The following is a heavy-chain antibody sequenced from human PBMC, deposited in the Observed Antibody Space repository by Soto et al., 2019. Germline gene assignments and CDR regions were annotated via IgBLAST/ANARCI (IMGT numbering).Heavy chain of an antibody. J-gene: IGHJ4*02. CDR2: IIPIFGTA. CDR1: GGTFSSXA. Sequence: QVQLVQSGAEVKKPGSSVKVSCKASGGTFSSXAXXXXXQAPGQGLEWMGGIIPIFGTANYAQKFQGRVTITADESTSTAXXELSSXXXEDTAVYYCARDLDYWGQGTLVTVSS. CDR3: ARDLDY. V-gene: IGHV1-69*01.